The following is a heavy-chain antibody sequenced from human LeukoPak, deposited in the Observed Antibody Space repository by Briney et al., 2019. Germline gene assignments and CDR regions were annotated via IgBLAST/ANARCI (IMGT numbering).Heavy chain of an antibody. CDR2: INHSGST. Sequence: SETLSLTCAVYGGSFSGYYWSWIRQPPGKGLEWIGEINHSGSTNYNPSFESRVTISVDTSKNQFSLKLSSVTAADTAVYYCARGDEYCSSTSCINWFDPWGQGTLVTVSS. J-gene: IGHJ5*02. D-gene: IGHD2-2*01. V-gene: IGHV4-34*01. CDR3: ARGDEYCSSTSCINWFDP. CDR1: GGSFSGYY.